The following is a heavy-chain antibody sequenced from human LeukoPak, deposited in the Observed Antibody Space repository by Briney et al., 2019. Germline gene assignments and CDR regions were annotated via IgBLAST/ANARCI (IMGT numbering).Heavy chain of an antibody. V-gene: IGHV4-59*01. CDR2: VHSSGAT. J-gene: IGHJ4*02. CDR1: GGSIRSDY. CDR3: ARGGASSKFFDY. D-gene: IGHD6-6*01. Sequence: SETLSLTCSVSGGSIRSDYWSWIRQPPGKGLEWIAFVHSSGATNYNPSLKSRVTISVDTSKSQFSLKLTSVTAADTAVYYCARGGASSKFFDYWGQGALVTVS.